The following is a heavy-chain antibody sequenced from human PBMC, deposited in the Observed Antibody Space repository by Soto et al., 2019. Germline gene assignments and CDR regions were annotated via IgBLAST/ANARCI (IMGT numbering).Heavy chain of an antibody. J-gene: IGHJ6*02. CDR2: IHYSGST. CDR1: GGSISSYY. V-gene: IGHV4-59*01. D-gene: IGHD3-10*01. CDR3: ARGPSPSAAGIYYYGMDV. Sequence: SETLSLTCTVSGGSISSYYWSWIRQPPGKGLEWIGYIHYSGSTNYNPSLKSRVTISVDTSKNQFSLKLSSVTAADTAVYYCARGPSPSAAGIYYYGMDVWGQGTTVTVSS.